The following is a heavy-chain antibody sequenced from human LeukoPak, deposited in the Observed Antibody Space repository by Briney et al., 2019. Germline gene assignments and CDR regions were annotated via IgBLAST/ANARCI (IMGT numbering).Heavy chain of an antibody. CDR2: IWNDGITK. D-gene: IGHD5-18*01. Sequence: GGSLRLSCAASGFTFSNNGMHWVRQAPGKGLEWVAVIWNDGITKYYADSVQGRFTISRDNSKNILYLQMSSLRAEDTAVYYCARASKKLWANFDYWGQGTLVTVSS. CDR3: ARASKKLWANFDY. J-gene: IGHJ4*02. CDR1: GFTFSNNG. V-gene: IGHV3-33*01.